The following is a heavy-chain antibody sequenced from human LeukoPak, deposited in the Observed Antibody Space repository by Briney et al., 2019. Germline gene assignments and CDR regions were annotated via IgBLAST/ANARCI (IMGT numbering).Heavy chain of an antibody. V-gene: IGHV3-30*03. CDR3: ARVTVTSTDGSGSYSFFDY. CDR1: GFTFSSYG. Sequence: GGSLRLSCAASGFTFSSYGMHWVRQAPGKGLEWVAVISYVGSNKYYADSVKGRFTISRDNSKNTLYLQMNSLRAEDTAVYYCARVTVTSTDGSGSYSFFDYWGQGTLVTVSS. CDR2: ISYVGSNK. J-gene: IGHJ4*02. D-gene: IGHD3-10*01.